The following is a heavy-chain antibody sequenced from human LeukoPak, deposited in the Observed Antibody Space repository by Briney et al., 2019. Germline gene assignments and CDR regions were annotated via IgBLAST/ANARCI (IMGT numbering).Heavy chain of an antibody. D-gene: IGHD3-22*01. CDR1: GGSISSYY. Sequence: PSETLSLTCTVSGGSISSYYWSWIRQPPGKGLEWIGYIYYSGSTNYNPSLKSRVTISVDTSKNQFSLKLSSVTAADTAVYYCARDGGSKGYDSSGFGMDVWGQGTTVTVSS. J-gene: IGHJ6*02. V-gene: IGHV4-59*12. CDR2: IYYSGST. CDR3: ARDGGSKGYDSSGFGMDV.